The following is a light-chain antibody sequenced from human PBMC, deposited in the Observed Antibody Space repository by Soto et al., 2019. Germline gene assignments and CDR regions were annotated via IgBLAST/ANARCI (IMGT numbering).Light chain of an antibody. J-gene: IGLJ3*02. Sequence: QPVLTQPPSASGSPGQSVNISCTGTSSDVGAYNFVSWYQQHPGKAPKVIIYEVNKRPSGVPNRFAGSKSGNTASLTVSGLQAEDAADYYCSSHAGSNPWVFGGGTKLTVL. CDR1: SSDVGAYNF. CDR2: EVN. V-gene: IGLV2-8*01. CDR3: SSHAGSNPWV.